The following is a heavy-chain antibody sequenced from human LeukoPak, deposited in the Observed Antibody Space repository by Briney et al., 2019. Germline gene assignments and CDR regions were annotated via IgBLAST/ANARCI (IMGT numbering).Heavy chain of an antibody. CDR3: ARDYLDYDFWSGYYAPEAFDI. V-gene: IGHV3-7*01. CDR1: GFTFSSYA. CDR2: IKQDGSEK. J-gene: IGHJ3*02. D-gene: IGHD3-3*01. Sequence: GGSLRLSCAASGFTFSSYAMSWVRQAPGKGLEWVANIKQDGSEKYYVDSVKGRFTISRDNAKNSLYLQMNSLRAEDTAVYYCARDYLDYDFWSGYYAPEAFDIWGQGTMVTVSS.